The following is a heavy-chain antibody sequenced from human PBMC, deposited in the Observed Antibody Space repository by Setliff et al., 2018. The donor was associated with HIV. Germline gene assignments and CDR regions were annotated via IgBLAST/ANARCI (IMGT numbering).Heavy chain of an antibody. CDR1: GGSMSTYY. J-gene: IGHJ6*03. D-gene: IGHD3-10*01. V-gene: IGHV4-4*08. CDR2: IYTSGST. Sequence: PSETLSLTCTVSGGSMSTYYWSWIRQPPGKGLEWIGYIYTSGSTNYNPSLRSRVTISVDTSKNQISLKLSSVTAADTAVYYCASLDGSESPYIYYYYMDVWGKGTAVTVSS. CDR3: ASLDGSESPYIYYYYMDV.